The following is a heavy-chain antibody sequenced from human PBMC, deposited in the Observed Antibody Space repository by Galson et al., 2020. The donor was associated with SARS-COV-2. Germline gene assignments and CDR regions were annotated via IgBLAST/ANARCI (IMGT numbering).Heavy chain of an antibody. CDR1: GFTFRSYG. Sequence: GGSLRLSCAASGFTFRSYGMPWVRQDPGQGLEWVAVIWYDGTKEYYADSVKGRFTISRDNSKNILYLQMNSLRAEDTAVYFCAKRGTMNCDRGGCYVMDAWGKGTTVTVSS. CDR3: AKRGTMNCDRGGCYVMDA. V-gene: IGHV3-33*06. J-gene: IGHJ6*03. CDR2: IWYDGTKE. D-gene: IGHD3-22*01.